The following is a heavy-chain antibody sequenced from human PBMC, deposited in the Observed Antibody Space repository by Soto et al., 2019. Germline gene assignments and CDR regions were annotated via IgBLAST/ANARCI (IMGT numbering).Heavy chain of an antibody. CDR2: ISAYNGNT. J-gene: IGHJ4*02. CDR3: AGDPSVGATTAYFDY. V-gene: IGHV1-18*01. Sequence: QVQLVQSGAEVKKPGASVKVSCKASGYTFTSYGISWVRQAPGQGLEWMGWISAYNGNTNYAQKLQGRVTMTTDTSTSTAYMELRSLKSDDTAVYYCAGDPSVGATTAYFDYWGQGTLVTVSS. CDR1: GYTFTSYG. D-gene: IGHD1-26*01.